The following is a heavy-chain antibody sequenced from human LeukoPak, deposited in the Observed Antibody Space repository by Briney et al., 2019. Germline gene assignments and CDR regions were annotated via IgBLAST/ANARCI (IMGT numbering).Heavy chain of an antibody. CDR3: ARMFSYSGLAGSDY. V-gene: IGHV4-59*08. D-gene: IGHD6-6*01. J-gene: IGHJ4*02. CDR1: GGSISSYY. CDR2: IYYSGST. Sequence: SETLSLTCTVSGGSISSYYCSWIRQPPGKGLEWIGYIYYSGSTSYNPSLKSRVTISVDTSKNQFSLNLSSVTATDAAVYYCARMFSYSGLAGSDYSGQGTLVTVSS.